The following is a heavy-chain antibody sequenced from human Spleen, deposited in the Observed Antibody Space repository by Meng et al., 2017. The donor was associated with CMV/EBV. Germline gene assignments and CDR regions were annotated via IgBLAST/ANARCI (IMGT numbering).Heavy chain of an antibody. CDR1: GFTFSNYN. CDR2: ISDGSKTI. V-gene: IGHV3-48*01. D-gene: IGHD3-16*01. CDR3: AKDLGDTANYYYYGMDV. Sequence: GESLKISCAASGFTFSNYNMNWVRQAPGKGLEWVSYISDGSKTIYYADSVKGRFTISRDNSKNTLYLQMNSLRAEDTAVYYCAKDLGDTANYYYYGMDVWGQGTTVTVSS. J-gene: IGHJ6*02.